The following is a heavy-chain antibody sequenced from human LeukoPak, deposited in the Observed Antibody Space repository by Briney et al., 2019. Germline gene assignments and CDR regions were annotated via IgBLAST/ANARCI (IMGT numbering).Heavy chain of an antibody. CDR1: GFTFSSYA. V-gene: IGHV3-23*01. CDR3: AKFGGGDWYAFDI. D-gene: IGHD2-21*02. J-gene: IGHJ3*02. CDR2: ISGSGGST. Sequence: GGSLRLSCAASGFTFSSYAMSWVRQAPGKGLEWVSAISGSGGSTCYADSVKGRFTISRDNSKNTLYLQMNSLRAEDTAVYYCAKFGGGDWYAFDIWGQGTMVTVSS.